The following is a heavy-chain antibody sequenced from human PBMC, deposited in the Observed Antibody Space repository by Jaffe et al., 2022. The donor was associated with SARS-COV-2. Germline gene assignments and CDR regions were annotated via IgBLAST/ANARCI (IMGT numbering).Heavy chain of an antibody. V-gene: IGHV1-69*01. J-gene: IGHJ6*02. CDR1: GGTFSSYA. D-gene: IGHD2-2*01. Sequence: QVQLVQSGAEVKKPGSSVKVSCKASGGTFSSYAISWVRQAPGQGLEWMGGIIPIFGTANYAQKFQGRVTITADESTSTAYMELSSLRSEDTAVYYCARVRDIVVVPAAPPASWGMDVWGQGTTVTVSS. CDR2: IIPIFGTA. CDR3: ARVRDIVVVPAAPPASWGMDV.